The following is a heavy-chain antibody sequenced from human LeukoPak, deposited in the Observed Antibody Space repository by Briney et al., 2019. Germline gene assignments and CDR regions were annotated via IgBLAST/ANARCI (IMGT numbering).Heavy chain of an antibody. CDR2: IYYSGST. CDR3: ARVIVGAYLDYYYYMDV. J-gene: IGHJ6*03. Sequence: SETLSLTCTVSGGSISSYYWSWIRQPPGKGLEWIGYIYYSGSTNYNPSLKSRVTISVDTSKNQFSLKLSSVTAADTAVYYCARVIVGAYLDYYYYMDVWGKGTTVTVSS. V-gene: IGHV4-59*01. D-gene: IGHD1-26*01. CDR1: GGSISSYY.